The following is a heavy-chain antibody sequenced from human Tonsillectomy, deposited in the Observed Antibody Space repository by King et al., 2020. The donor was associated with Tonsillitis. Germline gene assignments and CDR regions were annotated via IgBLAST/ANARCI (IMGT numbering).Heavy chain of an antibody. CDR1: GFTFSSYC. V-gene: IGHV3-30*18. CDR2: ISYDGSNK. D-gene: IGHD3-22*01. CDR3: AKDHPEYYYDNSGYYY. J-gene: IGHJ4*02. Sequence: VQLVESGGGVVQPGRSLRLSCAASGFTFSSYCMHWVRQAPGKGLEWVSVISYDGSNKYYADSVKGRFTISRDNSKNTLYLQMNSLRAEDTAVYYCAKDHPEYYYDNSGYYYWGQGTLVTVSS.